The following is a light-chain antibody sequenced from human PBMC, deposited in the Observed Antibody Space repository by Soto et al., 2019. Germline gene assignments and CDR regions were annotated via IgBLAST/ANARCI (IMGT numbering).Light chain of an antibody. Sequence: EIVLTQSPATLSLSPGERATLSCRASQSVSSYLAWYQQKPGQAPRLLIYDASNRATGIPARFSDSGSGTDFTLTINSLESEDFAVYYCQQRSNRPPGYSFGKGTKLEIK. CDR3: QQRSNRPPGYS. CDR1: QSVSSY. V-gene: IGKV3-11*01. CDR2: DAS. J-gene: IGKJ2*01.